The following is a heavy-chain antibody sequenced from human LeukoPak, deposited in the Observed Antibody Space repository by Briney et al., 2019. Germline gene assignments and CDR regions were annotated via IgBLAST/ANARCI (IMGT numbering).Heavy chain of an antibody. CDR3: ARHVQDLGIKV. V-gene: IGHV4-39*01. CDR2: IYRRGST. CDR1: GASISSSDSY. Sequence: SETLSLTCTGSGASISSSDSYWSWIRQPPGKGLEWIGSIYRRGSTSYNPSLKSRVTVSEDMSKNHFSLRLSSVTAADTAVYYCARHVQDLGIKVWGQGTTVTVSS. J-gene: IGHJ6*02.